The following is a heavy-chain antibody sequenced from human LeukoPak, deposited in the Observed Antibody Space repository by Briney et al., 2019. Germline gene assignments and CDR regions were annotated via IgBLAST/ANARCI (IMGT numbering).Heavy chain of an antibody. CDR1: GFTFSSYA. V-gene: IGHV3-23*01. CDR2: ISGSGGST. Sequence: GGSLRLSCAASGFTFSSYAMSWVRQAPGKGLEWVSAISGSGGSTYYADSVKGRFTISRDNSKNTLYLQMNSLRAEDTAVYYCAKDFRTSSGSYRALDYWGQGTLVTVSS. CDR3: AKDFRTSSGSYRALDY. D-gene: IGHD1-26*01. J-gene: IGHJ4*02.